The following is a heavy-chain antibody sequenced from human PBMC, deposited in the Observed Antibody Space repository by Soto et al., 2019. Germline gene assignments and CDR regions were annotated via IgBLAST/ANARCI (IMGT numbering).Heavy chain of an antibody. CDR2: MNPNSGNT. CDR1: GYTFTSYH. D-gene: IGHD6-6*01. V-gene: IGHV1-8*01. CDR3: ARGHISSTKNWLDP. J-gene: IGHJ5*02. Sequence: QVQLVQSGAEVKKPGGSVKVSCKGSGYTFTSYHINWVRQATGQGLEWMGWMNPNSGNTGYAQTLQGRVTMTWDTSISTAYMELSSLRFEDTAMYYCARGHISSTKNWLDPWGQGTLVTVSS.